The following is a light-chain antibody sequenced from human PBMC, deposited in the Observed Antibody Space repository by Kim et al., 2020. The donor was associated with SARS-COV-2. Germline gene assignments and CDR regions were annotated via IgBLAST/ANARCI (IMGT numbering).Light chain of an antibody. J-gene: IGLJ2*01. CDR1: KLGDKY. V-gene: IGLV3-1*01. CDR2: QDS. CDR3: QAWDSSPGSVV. Sequence: SYELTQPPSVSVSPGQTASITCSGDKLGDKYACWYQQKPGQSPVLVIYQDSKRPSGIPERFSGSNSGNTATLTISGTQAMDEADYYCQAWDSSPGSVVFGGGTQLNVL.